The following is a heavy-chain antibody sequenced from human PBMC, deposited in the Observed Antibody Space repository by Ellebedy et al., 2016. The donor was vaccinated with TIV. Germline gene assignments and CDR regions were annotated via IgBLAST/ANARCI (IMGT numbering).Heavy chain of an antibody. D-gene: IGHD2-2*01. CDR1: RYTFTGYY. CDR2: IIPIFGTA. Sequence: SVKVSXKASRYTFTGYYMHWVRQAPGQGLEWMGGIIPIFGTANYAQKFQGRVTITADESTSTAYMELSSLRSEDTAVYYCAREFVGRYCSSTSCLRNWFDPWGQGTLVTVSS. V-gene: IGHV1-69*13. J-gene: IGHJ5*02. CDR3: AREFVGRYCSSTSCLRNWFDP.